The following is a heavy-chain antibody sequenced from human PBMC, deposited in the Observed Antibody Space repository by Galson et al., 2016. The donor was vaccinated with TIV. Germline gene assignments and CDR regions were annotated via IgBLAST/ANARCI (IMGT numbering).Heavy chain of an antibody. V-gene: IGHV5-51*01. Sequence: QSGAEVTEPGESLRISCEGSGYGFFGYWIAWVRQMPGKGLEWMGIIYPDNSRTTYSPSFQGQVTISVDTSISTAFLEWSSLKASDTAIYYCARRGREETNEGGLDVWGQGTTVTVSS. D-gene: IGHD1-1*01. CDR2: IYPDNSRT. CDR1: GYGFFGYW. J-gene: IGHJ6*02. CDR3: ARRGREETNEGGLDV.